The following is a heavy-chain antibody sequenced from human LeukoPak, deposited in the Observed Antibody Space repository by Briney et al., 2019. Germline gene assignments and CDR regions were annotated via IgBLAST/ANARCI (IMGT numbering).Heavy chain of an antibody. CDR1: GYTFSSHD. V-gene: IGHV1-18*01. Sequence: ASVKVSCKASGYTFSSHDISWVRQAPGQGLEWMGWISAYNGNTNYTQKFQGRVTMTTDTSTSTAYMELRSLRSDDTAVYYCARENYYYMDVWGQGTTVTISS. CDR2: ISAYNGNT. CDR3: ARENYYYMDV. J-gene: IGHJ6*03.